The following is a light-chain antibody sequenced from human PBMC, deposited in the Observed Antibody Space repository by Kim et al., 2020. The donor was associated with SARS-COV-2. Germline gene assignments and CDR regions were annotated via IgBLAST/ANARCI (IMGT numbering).Light chain of an antibody. J-gene: IGKJ1*01. CDR3: QQYNDWPRT. V-gene: IGKV3-15*01. CDR2: ATS. CDR1: QSFSSN. Sequence: EIVMTQSPATLSVSPGERATLSCRASQSFSSNLAWYQQKPGQAPRLLIYATSTRVTGIPARFSGSGSGTEFTLTISSLQSEDFAVYYCQQYNDWPRTFGQGTKVDIK.